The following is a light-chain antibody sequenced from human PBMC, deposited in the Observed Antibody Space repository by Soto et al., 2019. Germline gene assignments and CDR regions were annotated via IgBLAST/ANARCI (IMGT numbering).Light chain of an antibody. V-gene: IGKV1-9*01. Sequence: DIQLTQSPSFLSASVGDRVTITCRASQGINSYLAWYQHKPGKAPKLLISAASTLESGVPSSFSGSGSGTEFTLTISSLQPEDFATYYCQQLNTYPFTFGGGTKVEIK. J-gene: IGKJ4*01. CDR3: QQLNTYPFT. CDR2: AAS. CDR1: QGINSY.